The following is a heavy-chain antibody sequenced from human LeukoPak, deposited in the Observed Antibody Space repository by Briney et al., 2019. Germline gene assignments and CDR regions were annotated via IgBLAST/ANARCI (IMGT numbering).Heavy chain of an antibody. CDR3: ARAEYGDPFDY. Sequence: SETLSLTSTVSGGSISSYYWSWIRQPPGKGLEWIGYIYYSGSTNYNPSLKSRVTISVDTSKNQFSLKLSSVTAADTAVYYCARAEYGDPFDYWGQGTLVTVSS. J-gene: IGHJ4*02. D-gene: IGHD4-17*01. V-gene: IGHV4-59*01. CDR1: GGSISSYY. CDR2: IYYSGST.